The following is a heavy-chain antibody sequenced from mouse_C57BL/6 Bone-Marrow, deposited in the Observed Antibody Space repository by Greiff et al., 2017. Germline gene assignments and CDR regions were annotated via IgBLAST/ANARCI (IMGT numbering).Heavy chain of an antibody. CDR1: GFSLTSYG. J-gene: IGHJ3*01. CDR3: ARNFYYGYDAGFAY. Sequence: VQRVESGPGLVQPSQSLSITCTVSGFSLTSYGVHWVRQSPGKGLEWLGVIWSGGSTDYNAAFISRLSISKDNSTSQVFFKMISLQADDTSIYYCARNFYYGYDAGFAYWGQGTLVTVSA. V-gene: IGHV2-2*01. CDR2: IWSGGST. D-gene: IGHD2-2*01.